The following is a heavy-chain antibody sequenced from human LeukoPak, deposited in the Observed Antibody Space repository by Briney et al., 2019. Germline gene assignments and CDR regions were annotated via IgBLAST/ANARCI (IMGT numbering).Heavy chain of an antibody. CDR1: GFRFSNYE. CDR3: ASLWELTMA. J-gene: IGHJ5*02. CDR2: ISIGGDNR. Sequence: GGSLRLSCAASGFRFSNYEMDWVRQAPGEGLEWVSYISIGGDNRHYADSVKGRFTISGDNAKNSVYLQMNSLRAEDTAVYFCASLWELTMAWGQGTLVTVSS. V-gene: IGHV3-48*03. D-gene: IGHD3-16*01.